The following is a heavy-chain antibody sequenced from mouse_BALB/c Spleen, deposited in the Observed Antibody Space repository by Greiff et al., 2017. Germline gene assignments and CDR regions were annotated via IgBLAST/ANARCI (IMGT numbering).Heavy chain of an antibody. V-gene: IGHV14-3*02. J-gene: IGHJ3*01. D-gene: IGHD1-1*01. CDR2: IDPANGNT. Sequence: VQLQQSGAELVKPGASVKLSCTASGFNIKDTYMHWVKQRPEQGLEWIGRIDPANGNTKYDPKFQGKATITADTSSNTAYLQLSSLTSEDTAVYYCARDYCGSSYVAYWGQGTLVTVSA. CDR3: ARDYCGSSYVAY. CDR1: GFNIKDTY.